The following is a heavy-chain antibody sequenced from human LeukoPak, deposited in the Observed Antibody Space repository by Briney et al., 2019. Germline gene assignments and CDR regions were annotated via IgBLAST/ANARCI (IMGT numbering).Heavy chain of an antibody. D-gene: IGHD3-10*01. CDR1: GFTFSSYG. CDR3: ARGLLWFGERDY. J-gene: IGHJ4*02. V-gene: IGHV3-30*03. CDR2: ISYDGSNK. Sequence: GGSLRLSCAASGFTFSSYGMHWVRQAPGKGLEWVAVISYDGSNKYYADSVKGRFTISRDNSKNTLYLQMNSLRAEDTAVYYCARGLLWFGERDYWGQGTLVTVSS.